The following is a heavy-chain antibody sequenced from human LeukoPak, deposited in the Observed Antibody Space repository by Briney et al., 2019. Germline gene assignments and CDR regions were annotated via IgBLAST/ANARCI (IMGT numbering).Heavy chain of an antibody. CDR2: INNRGNYI. D-gene: IGHD1-26*01. Sequence: GGSLRLSCAAPGFTFSTYTMNWVRQAPGKGLEWVSSINNRGNYIYYTESVRGRFTISRDNANNSLYLQMNSLRAEDTALYYCTREDGLVGTNSAFDFWGQGILVTVSS. CDR3: TREDGLVGTNSAFDF. J-gene: IGHJ4*02. CDR1: GFTFSTYT. V-gene: IGHV3-21*01.